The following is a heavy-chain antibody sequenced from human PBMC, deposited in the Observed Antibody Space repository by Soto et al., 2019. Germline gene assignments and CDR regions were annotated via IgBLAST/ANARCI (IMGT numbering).Heavy chain of an antibody. D-gene: IGHD6-13*01. J-gene: IGHJ3*02. CDR2: ISYDGSNK. Sequence: GGSLRLSCAASGFTFSSYAMHWVRQAPGKGLEWVAVISYDGSNKYYADSAKGRFTISRDNSKNTLYLQMNSLRAEDTAVYYCARGFDSSPNYAFDIWGQGTMVTVSS. CDR1: GFTFSSYA. CDR3: ARGFDSSPNYAFDI. V-gene: IGHV3-30-3*01.